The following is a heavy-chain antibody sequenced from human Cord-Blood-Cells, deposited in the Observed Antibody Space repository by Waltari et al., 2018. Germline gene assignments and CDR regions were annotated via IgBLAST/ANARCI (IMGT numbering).Heavy chain of an antibody. CDR2: RNPNSGGK. J-gene: IGHJ3*02. D-gene: IGHD1-26*01. Sequence: QVQLVQSGAEVKKPGASVKVSCKASGYTFTGYYMHWVRQAPGQGLEWMGGRNPNSGGKNYAQKFQGRVTMTRDTSISTAYMELSRLRADDTAVYYCARVDSGSYLDAFDIWGQGTMVTVSS. V-gene: IGHV1-2*02. CDR1: GYTFTGYY. CDR3: ARVDSGSYLDAFDI.